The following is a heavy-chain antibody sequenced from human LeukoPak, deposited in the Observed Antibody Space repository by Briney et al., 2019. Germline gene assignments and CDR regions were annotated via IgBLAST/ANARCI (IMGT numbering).Heavy chain of an antibody. CDR3: ARVNGPNSGYYYTLDL. J-gene: IGHJ5*02. CDR2: IWPDGTEK. CDR1: GLTFRNYA. Sequence: PGGSLRLSCAASGLTFRNYAMHWVRQAPGRGLEWLAVIWPDGTEKYYADSVMGRFTISRDSSESTLFLQMNGLRTEDTAVHYCARVNGPNSGYYYTLDLWGQGTPVTVSS. D-gene: IGHD3-22*01. V-gene: IGHV3-33*08.